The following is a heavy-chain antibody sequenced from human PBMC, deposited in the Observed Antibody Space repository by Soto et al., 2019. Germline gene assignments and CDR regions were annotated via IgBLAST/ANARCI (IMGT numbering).Heavy chain of an antibody. CDR2: ISSSSSTI. CDR1: GFTFSSYS. D-gene: IGHD6-19*01. V-gene: IGHV3-48*01. CDR3: ARAGYSSGRAPFDY. J-gene: IGHJ4*02. Sequence: GGSLRLSCAASGFTFSSYSMNWVRQAPGKGLEWVSYISSSSSTIYYADSVKGRFTISRDNAKNSLYLQMNSVRAEDTAVYYCARAGYSSGRAPFDYWGQGTLVTVSS.